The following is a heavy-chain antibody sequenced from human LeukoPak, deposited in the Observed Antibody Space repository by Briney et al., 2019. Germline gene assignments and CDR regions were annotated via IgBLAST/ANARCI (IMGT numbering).Heavy chain of an antibody. CDR1: GGTFSSYA. J-gene: IGHJ4*02. V-gene: IGHV1-69*05. CDR3: ARVKGGYYYDSSGYYFDY. D-gene: IGHD3-22*01. Sequence: ASVKVSRKASGGTFSSYAISWVRQAPGQGLEWMGGIIPIFGTANYAQKFQGRVTITTDESTSTAYMELSSLRSEDTAVYYCARVKGGYYYDSSGYYFDYWGQGTLVTVSS. CDR2: IIPIFGTA.